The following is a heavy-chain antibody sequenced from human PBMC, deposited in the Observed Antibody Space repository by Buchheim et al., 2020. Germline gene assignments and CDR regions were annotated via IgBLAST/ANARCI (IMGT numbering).Heavy chain of an antibody. Sequence: EVQLVQSGAEVKKPGESLRISCKGFGYTFTSHWISWVRQMPGKGLERMGRIDPDDSYTNYSPSFQGHVTISADTSISTAYLHWRSLKASDTAMYYCARQDCSSGVCYFFDHWGQGTL. CDR3: ARQDCSSGVCYFFDH. CDR2: IDPDDSYT. CDR1: GYTFTSHW. V-gene: IGHV5-10-1*03. J-gene: IGHJ4*02. D-gene: IGHD2-8*01.